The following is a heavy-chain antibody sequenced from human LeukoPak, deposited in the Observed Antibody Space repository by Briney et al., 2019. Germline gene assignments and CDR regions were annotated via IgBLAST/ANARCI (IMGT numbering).Heavy chain of an antibody. V-gene: IGHV1-18*01. Sequence: ASVKVSCKASGYTFSSYGISWVRQAPGQGLEWMGWISAYNGNTNYAQKLQGRVTMITDTSTSTAYMELRSLRSGDTAVYYCAREYCSGGSCYSGWFDPWGQGTLVTVSS. J-gene: IGHJ5*02. D-gene: IGHD2-15*01. CDR1: GYTFSSYG. CDR3: AREYCSGGSCYSGWFDP. CDR2: ISAYNGNT.